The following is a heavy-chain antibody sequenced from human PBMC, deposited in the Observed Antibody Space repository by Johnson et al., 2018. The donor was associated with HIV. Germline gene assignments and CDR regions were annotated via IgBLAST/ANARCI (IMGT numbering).Heavy chain of an antibody. CDR2: IGTAGDT. V-gene: IGHV3-13*01. CDR3: ARAKRDYYGSGGVGAFDI. D-gene: IGHD3-10*01. Sequence: VQLEESGGGLVQPGGSLRLSCAASGFIFSSYDMHWVRQATGRGLEWVSGIGTAGDTYYPGSVKGRFTISRENAKNSLYLQMDSLRAGDTALYYCARAKRDYYGSGGVGAFDIWGQGTMVTVSS. J-gene: IGHJ3*02. CDR1: GFIFSSYD.